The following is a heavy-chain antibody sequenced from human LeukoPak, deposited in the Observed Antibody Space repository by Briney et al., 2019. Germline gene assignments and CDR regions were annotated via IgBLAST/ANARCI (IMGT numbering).Heavy chain of an antibody. CDR3: ARDAAGYSSSWEFDY. J-gene: IGHJ4*02. D-gene: IGHD6-13*01. V-gene: IGHV4-59*01. CDR2: IHYIGAT. CDR1: AASITSNY. Sequence: SETRSPTCTVSAASITSNYSSWDRHPHGEGLEWIGSIHYIGATANNTSLKSRVTISLDVSKSQFSLSLNSVAAADTAMYYCARDAAGYSSSWEFDYWGQGILVTVSS.